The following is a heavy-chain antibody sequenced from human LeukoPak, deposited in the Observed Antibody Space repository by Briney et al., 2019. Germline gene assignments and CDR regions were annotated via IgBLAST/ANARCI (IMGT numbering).Heavy chain of an antibody. CDR1: GGSFSGYY. V-gene: IGHV4-34*09. J-gene: IGHJ4*02. CDR2: IYYSGST. CDR3: ARDGSGSGSYFDY. Sequence: SETLSLTCAVYGGSFSGYYWSWIRQPPGKGLEWIGYIYYSGSTYYTPSLKSRVTISVDTSKNQFSLKLSSVTAADTAVYYCARDGSGSGSYFDYWGQGTLVTVSS. D-gene: IGHD3-10*01.